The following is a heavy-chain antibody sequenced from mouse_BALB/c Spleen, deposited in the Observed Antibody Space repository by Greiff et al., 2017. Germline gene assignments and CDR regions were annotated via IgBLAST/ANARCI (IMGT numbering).Heavy chain of an antibody. Sequence: QVHVKQSGAELARPGASVKLSCKASGYTFTSYWMQWVKQRPGQGLEWIGAIYPGDGDTRYTQKFKGKATLTADKSSSTAYMQLSSLASEDSAVYYCARSGEVNYAMDYWGQGTSVTVSS. CDR3: ARSGEVNYAMDY. J-gene: IGHJ4*01. CDR2: IYPGDGDT. V-gene: IGHV1-87*01. CDR1: GYTFTSYW. D-gene: IGHD2-2*01.